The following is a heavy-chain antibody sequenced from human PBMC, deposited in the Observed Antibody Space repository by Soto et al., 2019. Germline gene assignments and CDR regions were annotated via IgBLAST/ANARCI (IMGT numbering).Heavy chain of an antibody. Sequence: GGSLRLSCAASGFTFSSSWMHWVRQAPGEGLVWVSRINSDETSTSYADSVKGRFTISRDNARNTLYLQMNSLRAEDTAVYYCARDPSAFGYSYGQLYPWGQGTLVTVSS. CDR2: INSDETST. D-gene: IGHD5-18*01. CDR1: GFTFSSSW. J-gene: IGHJ5*02. CDR3: ARDPSAFGYSYGQLYP. V-gene: IGHV3-74*01.